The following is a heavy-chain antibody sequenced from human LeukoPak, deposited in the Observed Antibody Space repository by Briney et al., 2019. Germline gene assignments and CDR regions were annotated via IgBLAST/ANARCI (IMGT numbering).Heavy chain of an antibody. Sequence: ASLKVSCKVSGYTLTDLFMHWVRQAPGKGLEWMGDFDPEDGETIYAKKFQGIVTMTEDTSTDTAYMELSRLRSEDTAVYSGATFIVSSGYCYGGAFDIWGQGTMVTVSS. CDR1: GYTLTDLF. CDR2: FDPEDGET. CDR3: ATFIVSSGYCYGGAFDI. V-gene: IGHV1-24*01. J-gene: IGHJ3*02. D-gene: IGHD3-22*01.